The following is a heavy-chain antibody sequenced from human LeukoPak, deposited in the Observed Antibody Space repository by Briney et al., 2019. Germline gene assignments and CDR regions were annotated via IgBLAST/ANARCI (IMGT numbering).Heavy chain of an antibody. CDR2: INHSGST. D-gene: IGHD2-2*01. CDR1: GGSFSGYY. CDR3: ARPRIVVVPAAHRRDAFDI. J-gene: IGHJ3*02. Sequence: PSETLSLTCAVYGGSFSGYYWSWIRQPPGKGLEWIGEINHSGSTNYNPSLKSRVTISVDTSKNQFSLKLSSVTAADTAVYYCARPRIVVVPAAHRRDAFDIWGQGTMVTVSS. V-gene: IGHV4-34*01.